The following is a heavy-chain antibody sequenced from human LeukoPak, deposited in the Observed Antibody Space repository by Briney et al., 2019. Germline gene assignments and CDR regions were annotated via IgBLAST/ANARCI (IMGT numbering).Heavy chain of an antibody. J-gene: IGHJ5*02. Sequence: RESLKISYKTSESSFTTYWIGCLRQKPGKDRKRMGIVQPGDSNTKYNPSFQGQVTISADKSINTAYLQWTSLKASDTGIYYCARQSSSWHNFDPWGQGTLVTVSS. CDR3: ARQSSSWHNFDP. V-gene: IGHV5-51*01. CDR1: ESSFTTYW. CDR2: VQPGDSNT. D-gene: IGHD1/OR15-1a*01.